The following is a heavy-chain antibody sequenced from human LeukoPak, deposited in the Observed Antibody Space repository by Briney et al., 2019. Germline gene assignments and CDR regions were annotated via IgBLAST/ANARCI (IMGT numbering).Heavy chain of an antibody. Sequence: PGVSLRLSCAASGFTFSNYAMSWVRQAPGKGLEWVSGISVSGGTTYYADSVEGRFTVSRDNSKNTLYLQMNSLKAKDTAVYYCANRYCSGGSCSSYWGQGTLVIVSS. V-gene: IGHV3-23*01. D-gene: IGHD2-15*01. CDR3: ANRYCSGGSCSSY. CDR1: GFTFSNYA. CDR2: ISVSGGTT. J-gene: IGHJ4*02.